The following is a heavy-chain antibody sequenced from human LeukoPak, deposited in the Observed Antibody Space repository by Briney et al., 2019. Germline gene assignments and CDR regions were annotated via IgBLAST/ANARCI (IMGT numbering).Heavy chain of an antibody. J-gene: IGHJ4*02. Sequence: PGGSLRLSCAASGFTFSSYWMSWVRQAPGKGLEWVANIKQDGSEKYYVDSVKGRFTISRDNAKNSLYLQMNSLRAEDTAVYYCARARIVGATLGKDYFDYWGQGTLVTVSS. D-gene: IGHD1-26*01. V-gene: IGHV3-7*01. CDR1: GFTFSSYW. CDR3: ARARIVGATLGKDYFDY. CDR2: IKQDGSEK.